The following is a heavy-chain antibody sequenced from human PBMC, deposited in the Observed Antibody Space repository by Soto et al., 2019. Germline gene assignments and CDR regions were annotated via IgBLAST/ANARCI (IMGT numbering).Heavy chain of an antibody. V-gene: IGHV5-10-1*01. CDR2: IDPSDSYT. Sequence: PGESLKISCKGSGYSFTSYWISWVRQMPGKGLEWMGRIDPSDSYTNYSPSFQGHVTISADKSISTAYLQWSSLMASDTAMYYCATQEPQTYDILTGYHYGMDVWGQGTTVTVSS. D-gene: IGHD3-9*01. J-gene: IGHJ6*02. CDR3: ATQEPQTYDILTGYHYGMDV. CDR1: GYSFTSYW.